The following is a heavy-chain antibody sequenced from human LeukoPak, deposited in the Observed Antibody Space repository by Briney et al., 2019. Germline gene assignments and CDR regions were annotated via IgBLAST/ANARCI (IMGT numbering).Heavy chain of an antibody. CDR3: ARGDPTSRYYYDSSGYYYPFDY. J-gene: IGHJ4*02. D-gene: IGHD3-22*01. V-gene: IGHV7-4-1*02. Sequence: ASVKVSCKAPGYTFTSYAMNWVRQAPGQGLEWMGWINTNTGNPTYAQGFTGRFVFSLDTSVSTAYLQISSLKAEDTAVYYCARGDPTSRYYYDSSGYYYPFDYWGQGTLVTVSS. CDR1: GYTFTSYA. CDR2: INTNTGNP.